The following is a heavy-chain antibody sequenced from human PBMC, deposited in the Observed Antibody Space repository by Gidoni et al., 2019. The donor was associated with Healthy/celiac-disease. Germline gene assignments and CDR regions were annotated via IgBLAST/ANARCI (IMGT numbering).Heavy chain of an antibody. CDR2: ISYDGSNK. D-gene: IGHD4-17*01. Sequence: QVQLVESGGGVVQPGRSLRLSCAASGFTFSSDAMHWVRQAPGKGLEWVAVISYDGSNKYYADSVKGRFTISRDNSKNTLYLQMNSLRAEDTAVYYCAKLYGDYVSHWGQGTLVTVSS. CDR1: GFTFSSDA. CDR3: AKLYGDYVSH. J-gene: IGHJ4*02. V-gene: IGHV3-30-3*02.